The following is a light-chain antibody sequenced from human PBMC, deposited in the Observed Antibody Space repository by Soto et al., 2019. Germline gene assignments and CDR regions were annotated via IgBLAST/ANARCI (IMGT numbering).Light chain of an antibody. CDR3: QQYNNWPQT. V-gene: IGKV3-15*01. Sequence: EIVMTQSPATLSVSPGERATLSCRASQSVSSNLDWYQQKPGQAPRLLIYGASTRATGIPSRFSGSGSGTEFTLTISSLQSEDFAVYYCQQYNNWPQTFGPGTKVDIK. CDR1: QSVSSN. CDR2: GAS. J-gene: IGKJ3*01.